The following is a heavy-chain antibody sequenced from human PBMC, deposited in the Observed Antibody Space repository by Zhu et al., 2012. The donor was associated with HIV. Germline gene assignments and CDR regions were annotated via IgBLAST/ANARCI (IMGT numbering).Heavy chain of an antibody. D-gene: IGHD5-12*01. V-gene: IGHV4-38-2*01. CDR3: TRQGGYDQSRFDP. CDR1: GYSISSGYY. J-gene: IGHJ5*02. CDR2: IHHSGSK. Sequence: QVQLQESGPGLVKPSETLSLTCAVSGYSISSGYYWGWIRQPPGKGLEWIGSIHHSGSKYYNPSLRSRVTISVDTSKNQISLNLSSVTAADTAVYYCTRQGGYDQSRFDPWGQGTLVTVSS.